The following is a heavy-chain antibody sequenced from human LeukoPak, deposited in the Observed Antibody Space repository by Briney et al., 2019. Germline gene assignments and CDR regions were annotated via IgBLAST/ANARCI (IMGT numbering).Heavy chain of an antibody. CDR1: GFTFSNTN. J-gene: IGHJ4*02. CDR3: ARVVNGYVDY. V-gene: IGHV3-21*06. CDR2: ISASSNYI. Sequence: PGGSLRLSSAASGFTFSNTNMNWVRQAPGKGLKWVSFISASSNYIYYADSVKGRFTISRDNAQNSLYLQMNSLRAEDTAVYFCARVVNGYVDYWGQGTLVTVSS. D-gene: IGHD2-8*01.